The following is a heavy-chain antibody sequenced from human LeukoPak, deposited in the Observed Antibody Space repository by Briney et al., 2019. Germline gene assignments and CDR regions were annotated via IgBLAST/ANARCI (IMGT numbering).Heavy chain of an antibody. Sequence: PSETLSLTCAVSSGSISSDNGWTWVRPPPGKGLEWIGEIYYSWRTNYNPSLQSRLTISVDKSNNQFSLSLRSVTAADTAVYYCAGKVAATYYQEWGQGTLVTVSS. CDR2: IYYSWRT. J-gene: IGHJ1*01. V-gene: IGHV4-4*02. CDR1: SGSISSDNG. CDR3: AGKVAATYYQE. D-gene: IGHD1-26*01.